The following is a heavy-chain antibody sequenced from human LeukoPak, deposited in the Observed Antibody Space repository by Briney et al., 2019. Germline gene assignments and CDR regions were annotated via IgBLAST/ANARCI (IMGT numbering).Heavy chain of an antibody. V-gene: IGHV1-18*01. CDR3: ARAHYYGSGSYYIGVPDD. CDR1: GYSFTTYG. J-gene: IGHJ4*02. CDR2: ISAYDGYT. Sequence: ASVKVSCKASGYSFTTYGISWVRQAPGQGLEWMGWISAYDGYTDQAQSFQGRVTMTTDTSTSTAYMELRSLRSDGTALYYCARAHYYGSGSYYIGVPDDWGQGTLVTVSS. D-gene: IGHD3-10*01.